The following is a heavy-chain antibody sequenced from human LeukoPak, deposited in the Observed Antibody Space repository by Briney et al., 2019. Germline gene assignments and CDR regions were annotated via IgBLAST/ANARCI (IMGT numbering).Heavy chain of an antibody. CDR3: AKGGGYYDSSGYPVNDAFDI. CDR1: GFTFSSYA. D-gene: IGHD3-22*01. V-gene: IGHV3-23*01. J-gene: IGHJ3*02. CDR2: ISGSGGST. Sequence: PGGSLRLSCAASGFTFSSYAMSWVRQAPGKGLEWVSAISGSGGSTYYADSVKGRFTISRDNSKNTLYLQMNSLRAEDTAVYYCAKGGGYYDSSGYPVNDAFDIWGQGTMVTVSS.